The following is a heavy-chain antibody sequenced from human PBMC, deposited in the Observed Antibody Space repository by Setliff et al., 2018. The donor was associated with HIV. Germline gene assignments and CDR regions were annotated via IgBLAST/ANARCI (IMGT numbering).Heavy chain of an antibody. V-gene: IGHV4-39*07. Sequence: SETLSLTCNVSGGSIRSNRDHWGWLGQTPGKGLEWIGSISYSGNTYYHPSLQSRVTISLDMSKDQFSLKVKSVTAADTAIYYCARDPHYFDRSGYYSYFYFDYWGQGMLVTVSS. CDR1: GGSIRSNRDH. D-gene: IGHD3-22*01. CDR3: ARDPHYFDRSGYYSYFYFDY. CDR2: ISYSGNT. J-gene: IGHJ4*02.